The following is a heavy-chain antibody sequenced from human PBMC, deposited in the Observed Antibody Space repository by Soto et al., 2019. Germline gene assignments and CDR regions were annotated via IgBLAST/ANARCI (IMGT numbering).Heavy chain of an antibody. D-gene: IGHD3-10*01. CDR1: GGTFSGYA. Sequence: SVKVSCNASGGTFSGYAISWVRQAPGQGLEWMGGIIPLFGTANYAQKFQGRVTITADESTSTAYRELSSLRYEDTAVYYCASSIRITMVLLDYWGQGTLVTVSS. V-gene: IGHV1-69*13. CDR2: IIPLFGTA. CDR3: ASSIRITMVLLDY. J-gene: IGHJ4*02.